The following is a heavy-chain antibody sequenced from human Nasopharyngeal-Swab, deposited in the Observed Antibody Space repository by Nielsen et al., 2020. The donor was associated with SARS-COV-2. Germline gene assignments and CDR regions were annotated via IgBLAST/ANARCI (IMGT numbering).Heavy chain of an antibody. CDR2: ISTTPATI. Sequence: GESLKISCAASGLGFSNYEMNWVRQAPGKGLEWSSYISTTPATIYYADSVKGRFTISSDNAKNSLYLQMNSLRAEDTAVYYCAREVPYSGHDDAFDIWGQGTMVTVSA. J-gene: IGHJ3*02. D-gene: IGHD5-12*01. CDR3: AREVPYSGHDDAFDI. V-gene: IGHV3-48*03. CDR1: GLGFSNYE.